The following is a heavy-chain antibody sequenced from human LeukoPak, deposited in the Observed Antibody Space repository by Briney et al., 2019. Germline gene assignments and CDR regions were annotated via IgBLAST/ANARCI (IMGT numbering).Heavy chain of an antibody. J-gene: IGHJ4*02. CDR3: AKWGSGNGIDY. V-gene: IGHV3-23*01. CDR2: ISGSGSST. Sequence: PGGSLRLSCAASGFTFSNYAMTWVRQAPGRGLEWVSGISGSGSSTYYADSVKGRFTLSRDYPRNTLYLQMNSLRAEDTAVYYCAKWGSGNGIDYWGQGTLVTVSS. CDR1: GFTFSNYA. D-gene: IGHD3-10*01.